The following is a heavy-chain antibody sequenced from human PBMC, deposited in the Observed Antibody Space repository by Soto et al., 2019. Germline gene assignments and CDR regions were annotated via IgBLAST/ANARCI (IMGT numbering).Heavy chain of an antibody. V-gene: IGHV3-48*02. D-gene: IGHD6-19*01. J-gene: IGHJ3*02. CDR3: ARDRRGVAGTARAFDT. CDR1: GFPFDMFN. Sequence: GGSLRFSCVASGFPFDMFNMNWVRQAPGKGLEWLSYISSGSVSIYYADSVKGRFTISRDNAKSSLYLQMNSLRDEDTAVYYCARDRRGVAGTARAFDTWGQGTMVTVSS. CDR2: ISSGSVSI.